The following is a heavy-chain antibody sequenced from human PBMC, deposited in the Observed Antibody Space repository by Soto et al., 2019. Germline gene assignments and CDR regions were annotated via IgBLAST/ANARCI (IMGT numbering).Heavy chain of an antibody. CDR1: GGSISSSSYY. D-gene: IGHD3-3*01. CDR2: IYYSGST. CDR3: ERNIFWSGYLNY. Sequence: SATLSLTCTVSGGSISSSSYYWGWIRQPPGKGLECIGSIYYSGSTYYNPSLKSRVTISVETSKNQFSLKLSAVTAADTAVYSCERNIFWSGYLNYWGQGTLVTVS. V-gene: IGHV4-39*01. J-gene: IGHJ4*02.